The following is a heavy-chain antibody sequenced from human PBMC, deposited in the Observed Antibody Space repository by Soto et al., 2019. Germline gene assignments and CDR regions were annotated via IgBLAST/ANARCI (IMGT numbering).Heavy chain of an antibody. Sequence: TSETLSLTCSVSGGSISTVGHYWTWFRQPPGKGLEWIGSIYHTGSTYYSKSLRSRLTMSVDTSKSQFSLRLSSVTAADTAVYYCARATGTLRSRNCDYWGQGSLVT. CDR2: IYHTGST. D-gene: IGHD1-1*01. V-gene: IGHV4-31*03. J-gene: IGHJ4*02. CDR3: ARATGTLRSRNCDY. CDR1: GGSISTVGHY.